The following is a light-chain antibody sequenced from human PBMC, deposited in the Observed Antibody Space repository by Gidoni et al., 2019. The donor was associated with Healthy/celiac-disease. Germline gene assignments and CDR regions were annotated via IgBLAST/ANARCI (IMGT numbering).Light chain of an antibody. CDR3: QAWDSSSVI. CDR2: QDN. CDR1: KLGDKY. V-gene: IGLV3-1*01. J-gene: IGLJ2*01. Sequence: SYELTPPPSVSVSPGQTASITCSGDKLGDKYACWYQQKPSQSPVLVIYQDNKRPSGIPERFSGSSSGNTATLTISGTQAMDEADYFCQAWDSSSVIFGGGTKLTVL.